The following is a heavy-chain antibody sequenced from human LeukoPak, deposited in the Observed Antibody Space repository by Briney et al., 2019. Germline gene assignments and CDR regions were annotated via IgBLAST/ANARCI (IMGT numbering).Heavy chain of an antibody. J-gene: IGHJ4*02. CDR1: GFTFSSYA. Sequence: GGSLRLSCSASGFTFSSYAMHWVRQAPGKGLEYASAISSNGGSTYYADSVKGRFTISRDNSKNTLYLQMSSLRAEDTAVYYCVLGQTNFIAAAGGYFDYWGQGTLVTVSS. CDR2: ISSNGGST. V-gene: IGHV3-64D*06. CDR3: VLGQTNFIAAAGGYFDY. D-gene: IGHD6-13*01.